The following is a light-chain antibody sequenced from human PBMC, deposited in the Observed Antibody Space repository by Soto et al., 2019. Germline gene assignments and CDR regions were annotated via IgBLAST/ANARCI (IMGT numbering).Light chain of an antibody. V-gene: IGLV2-23*01. J-gene: IGLJ1*01. Sequence: QSVLTQPASVSGSPGQSITISCTGTSSEVGSYNLVSWYQQHPGKAPKLMIYEGSKRPSGVSNRFSGSKSGNTASLTISGLQAEDEADYYCCSYAGSSFYVFGTGTKLTVL. CDR1: SSEVGSYNL. CDR3: CSYAGSSFYV. CDR2: EGS.